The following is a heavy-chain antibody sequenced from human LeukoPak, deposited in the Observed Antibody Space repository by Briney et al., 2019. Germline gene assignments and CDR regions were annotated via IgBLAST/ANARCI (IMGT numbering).Heavy chain of an antibody. CDR2: ISGSGGST. D-gene: IGHD2-15*01. Sequence: QPGGSLRLSCAASGFTFSSYAMSWVRQAPGKGLEWVSAISGSGGSTYYADSVKGRFTISRDNSKNTLYLQMNSLRAEDTAVYYCAKTTIGVLVAGTIFDYWGQGTLVTVSS. CDR1: GFTFSSYA. J-gene: IGHJ4*02. CDR3: AKTTIGVLVAGTIFDY. V-gene: IGHV3-23*01.